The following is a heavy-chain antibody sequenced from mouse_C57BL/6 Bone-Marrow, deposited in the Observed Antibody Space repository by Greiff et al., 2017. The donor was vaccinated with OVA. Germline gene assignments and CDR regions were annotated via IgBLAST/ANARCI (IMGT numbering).Heavy chain of an antibody. J-gene: IGHJ1*03. Sequence: EVKLQESGGDLVKPGGSLKLSCAASGFTFSSYGMSWVRQTPDKRLEWVATISSGGSYTYYPDSVKGRFTISRDNAKNTLYLQRSSLKSEDTAMYYCARRLRLPLLNFDVWGTGTTVTVSS. CDR1: GFTFSSYG. CDR2: ISSGGSYT. D-gene: IGHD3-2*02. V-gene: IGHV5-6*02. CDR3: ARRLRLPLLNFDV.